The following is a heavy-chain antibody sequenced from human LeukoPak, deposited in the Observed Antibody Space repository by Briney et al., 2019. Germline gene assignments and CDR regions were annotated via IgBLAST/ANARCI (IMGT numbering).Heavy chain of an antibody. J-gene: IGHJ6*04. CDR3: PRDKLLWSLGYYYGMDV. Sequence: SENLSLTCTVSGVSISSGGYYWSWIRQHPGKGLEWIGYLYYSGSTYYNPSLKSRVTISVDTSKNQFSLKLSSVTAADTAVYYGPRDKLLWSLGYYYGMDVWGKGTTVTVSS. CDR1: GVSISSGGYY. D-gene: IGHD3-10*01. CDR2: LYYSGST. V-gene: IGHV4-31*03.